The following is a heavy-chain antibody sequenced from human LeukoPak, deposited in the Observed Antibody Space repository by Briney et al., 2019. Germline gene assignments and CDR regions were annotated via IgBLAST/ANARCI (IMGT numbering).Heavy chain of an antibody. CDR2: ISGSGGNT. CDR3: AKNSHSSGGFVDY. J-gene: IGHJ4*02. V-gene: IGHV3-23*01. Sequence: PGGSLRLSCAASGFTFSSYAMTWVRQVLGGGREWVSAISGSGGNTYYADSVKGRFTISRDNSKNTVYLQMNSLRAEDTAVYYCAKNSHSSGGFVDYWGQGTLVTVSS. D-gene: IGHD3-22*01. CDR1: GFTFSSYA.